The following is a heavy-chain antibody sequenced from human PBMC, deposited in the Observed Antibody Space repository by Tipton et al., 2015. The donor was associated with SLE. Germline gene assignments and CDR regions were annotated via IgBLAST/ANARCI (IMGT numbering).Heavy chain of an antibody. CDR1: GDSISSRSYH. CDR3: AKVGSGWYGVDY. J-gene: IGHJ4*02. CDR2: ISWNSGTI. Sequence: SLRLSCTVSGDSISSRSYHWGWIRQPPGKGLEWVSGISWNSGTIDYADSVKGRFTISRDNAKNSLYLQMNNLRDEDTAAYHCAKVGSGWYGVDYWGQRIMVTVSS. V-gene: IGHV3-9*01. D-gene: IGHD6-19*01.